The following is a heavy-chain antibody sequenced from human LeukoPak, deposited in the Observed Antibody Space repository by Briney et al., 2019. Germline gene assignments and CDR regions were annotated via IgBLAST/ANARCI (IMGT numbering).Heavy chain of an antibody. Sequence: GGSLRLSCAASGFTFSKAWMRWVRQAPGKGLEWVGQIKSKTDGGTTDYAAPVKGRFTISRDDSKNSLYLLMNSLKTEDTAVYYCTTEDYGDYVPDYWGQGTLVTVSS. V-gene: IGHV3-15*01. J-gene: IGHJ4*02. D-gene: IGHD4-17*01. CDR3: TTEDYGDYVPDY. CDR2: IKSKTDGGTT. CDR1: GFTFSKAW.